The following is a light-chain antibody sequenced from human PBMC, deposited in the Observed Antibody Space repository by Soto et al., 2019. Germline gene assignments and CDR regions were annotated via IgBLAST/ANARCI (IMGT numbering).Light chain of an antibody. CDR3: QSSDSSGRYPYV. J-gene: IGLJ1*01. Sequence: ELTQPPSVSVSPGQTARITCSGDALPKQYAYWYQQKPGQAPVVVIYKDNERPSGIPERFSGSTSGTTVTLTISGVQAEDEADYFCQSSDSSGRYPYVFGTGTKVTVL. CDR2: KDN. V-gene: IGLV3-25*02. CDR1: ALPKQY.